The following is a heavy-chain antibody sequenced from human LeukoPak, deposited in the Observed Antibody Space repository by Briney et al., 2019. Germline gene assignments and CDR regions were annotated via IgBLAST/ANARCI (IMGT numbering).Heavy chain of an antibody. CDR1: GLTFRNYA. J-gene: IGHJ4*02. CDR3: AKAAAAPGFDF. V-gene: IGHV3-23*01. CDR2: ICANDGNT. D-gene: IGHD6-13*01. Sequence: GGSLRLSCAASGLTFRNYAMSWVRQAPGKGLEWVSVICANDGNTYYADAVKGRFTISRDNSKDTLYLQMDSLRAEDTAVYYCAKAAAAPGFDFWGQGTLVTVSS.